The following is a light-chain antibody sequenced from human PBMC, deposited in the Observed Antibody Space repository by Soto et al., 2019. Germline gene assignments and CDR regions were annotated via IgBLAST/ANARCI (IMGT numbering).Light chain of an antibody. CDR2: TNN. CDR1: SSNIGAGYD. V-gene: IGLV1-40*01. J-gene: IGLJ1*01. CDR3: QSFDSSLVNYV. Sequence: QSVLTQPPSVSGAPGQRVTISCTGSSSNIGAGYDVHWYQQLPGTAPKLLIYTNNNRPSGVPDRFSGSKSGTSASLAITGLQAEDEAAYYCQSFDSSLVNYVFGTGTKLTVL.